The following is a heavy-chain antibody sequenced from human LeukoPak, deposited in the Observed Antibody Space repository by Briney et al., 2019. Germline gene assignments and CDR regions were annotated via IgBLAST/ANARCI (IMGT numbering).Heavy chain of an antibody. CDR3: ARDPRSVAVAGTGDY. CDR1: GFTLRSYG. D-gene: IGHD6-19*01. Sequence: GGSLRLSCAASGFTLRSYGMHWVRQAPGKGLEWVAVISYDGSKKYYADSVKGRFTVSRDNSKNTLYLQMNSLRAEDTAVYYCARDPRSVAVAGTGDYWGQGTLVTVSS. J-gene: IGHJ4*02. V-gene: IGHV3-30*03. CDR2: ISYDGSKK.